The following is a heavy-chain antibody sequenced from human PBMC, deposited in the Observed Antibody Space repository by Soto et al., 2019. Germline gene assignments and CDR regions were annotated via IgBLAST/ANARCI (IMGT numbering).Heavy chain of an antibody. CDR2: ISAYNGNT. J-gene: IGHJ5*02. D-gene: IGHD6-13*01. Sequence: ASVKVSCKASGYTFTSYGISWVRQAPGQGLEWMGWISAYNGNTNYAQKLQGRVTMTTDTSTSTAYMELRSLRSDDTAVYYCARVGSSSWYGERNNWFDPWGQGTLVTVSS. CDR3: ARVGSSSWYGERNNWFDP. CDR1: GYTFTSYG. V-gene: IGHV1-18*01.